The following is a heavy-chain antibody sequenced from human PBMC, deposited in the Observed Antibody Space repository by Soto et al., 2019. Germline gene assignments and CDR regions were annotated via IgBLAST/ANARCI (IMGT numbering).Heavy chain of an antibody. Sequence: QVHLMESGGGVVQPGRSLRLSCAASGFTFKTYGIHWVRQVPGKGLQWVAALSYDGVNKFYADSVKGRFTISRDNSKNTVSLEMNRLRADDTAVYYCARDRGHVEWLPRQIDYWGQGSTVTVSS. CDR1: GFTFKTYG. D-gene: IGHD3-3*01. CDR3: ARDRGHVEWLPRQIDY. J-gene: IGHJ4*02. V-gene: IGHV3-30*03. CDR2: LSYDGVNK.